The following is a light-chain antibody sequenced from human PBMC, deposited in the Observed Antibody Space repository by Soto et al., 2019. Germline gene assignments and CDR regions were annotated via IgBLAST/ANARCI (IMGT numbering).Light chain of an antibody. CDR1: SSNIGSNA. J-gene: IGLJ1*01. Sequence: QSVLTQPPSASGTPGQRVTISCSGSSSNIGSNAVNWYQQLPGTAPKLLIYGNNQRPSGVPDRFSGSKSGTSASLAISGLQSDDDADYYCAAWDDSLNGFYVFGTGTKLTVL. V-gene: IGLV1-44*01. CDR3: AAWDDSLNGFYV. CDR2: GNN.